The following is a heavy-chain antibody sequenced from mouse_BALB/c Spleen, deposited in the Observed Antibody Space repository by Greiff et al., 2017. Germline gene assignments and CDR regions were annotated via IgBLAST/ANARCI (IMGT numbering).Heavy chain of an antibody. CDR3: ARVYYYAMDY. CDR2: IRNKANGYTT. CDR1: GFTFTDYY. V-gene: IGHV7-3*02. Sequence: EVNVVESGGGLVQPGGSLRLSCATSGFTFTDYYMSWVRQPPGKALEWLGFIRNKANGYTTEYSASVKGRFTISRDNSQSILYLQMNTLRAEDSATYYCARVYYYAMDYWGQGTSVTVSS. J-gene: IGHJ4*01.